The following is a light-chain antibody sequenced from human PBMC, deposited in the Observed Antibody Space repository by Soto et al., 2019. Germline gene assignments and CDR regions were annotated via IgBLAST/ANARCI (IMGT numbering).Light chain of an antibody. CDR2: GAS. CDR3: QQYGSSPSIT. V-gene: IGKV3-20*01. J-gene: IGKJ5*01. Sequence: ELVWTQSPGPLSLSPGSRATLSGTAGQSVSSSYLAWYQQKPGQAPTLLISGASSRATGIPDRFSGSGSGTDFTLTISRLEPEDFAVYYCQQYGSSPSITFGQGTRLEIK. CDR1: QSVSSSY.